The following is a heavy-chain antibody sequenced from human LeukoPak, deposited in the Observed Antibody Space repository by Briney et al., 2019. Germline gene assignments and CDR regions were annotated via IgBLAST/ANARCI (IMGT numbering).Heavy chain of an antibody. V-gene: IGHV3-21*04. J-gene: IGHJ5*02. D-gene: IGHD4/OR15-4a*01. CDR2: ISSSNSYI. CDR1: GFTFSSYS. Sequence: PGGSLRLSCAASGFTFSSYSMNWVRQAPGKGLEWVSSISSSNSYIYYADSVKGRFTISRDNAKNSLYLQMNSLRAEDTAVYYCAKDRGSNYQFPYWFDPWGQGTLVTVSS. CDR3: AKDRGSNYQFPYWFDP.